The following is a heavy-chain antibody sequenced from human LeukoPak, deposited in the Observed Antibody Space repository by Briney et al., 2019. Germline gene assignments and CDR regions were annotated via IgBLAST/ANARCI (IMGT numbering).Heavy chain of an antibody. CDR2: INPNSGGT. J-gene: IGHJ4*02. CDR1: GYTLTGYY. Sequence: ASVKVSCKASGYTLTGYYMHWVRQAPGQGLEWMGWINPNSGGTNYAQKFQGRVTMTRDTSISTAYMELSRLRSDDTAVYYCARGRWIQLWFLVYWGQGTLVTVSS. CDR3: ARGRWIQLWFLVY. D-gene: IGHD5-18*01. V-gene: IGHV1-2*02.